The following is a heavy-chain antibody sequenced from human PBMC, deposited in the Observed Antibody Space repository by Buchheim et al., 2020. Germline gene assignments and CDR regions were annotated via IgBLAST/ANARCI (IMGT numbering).Heavy chain of an antibody. CDR3: ARVGSPLRHSSGYYYV. CDR2: INHSGST. V-gene: IGHV4-34*01. D-gene: IGHD3-22*01. J-gene: IGHJ4*02. Sequence: QVQLQQWGAGLLKPSETLSLTCAVYGGSFSGYYWSWIRQPPGKGLEWIGEINHSGSTNYNPSLKSRVTISVDTSKTQFSLQLSSVTAADTAVYYCARVGSPLRHSSGYYYVWGQGTL. CDR1: GGSFSGYY.